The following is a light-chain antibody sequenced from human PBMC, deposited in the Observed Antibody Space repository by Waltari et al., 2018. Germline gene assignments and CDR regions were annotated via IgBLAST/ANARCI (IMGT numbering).Light chain of an antibody. CDR1: ETVFNY. J-gene: IGKJ4*01. CDR3: QQRLTWPLT. CDR2: DAS. V-gene: IGKV3-11*01. Sequence: EIVLTQSPATLSLSHGERATLSCRASETVFNYVAWYQQRPGQAPRLLIYDASNRATGIPARFSGSGSGTDFALIISSLEPEDSALYYCQQRLTWPLTFGGGTKVEIK.